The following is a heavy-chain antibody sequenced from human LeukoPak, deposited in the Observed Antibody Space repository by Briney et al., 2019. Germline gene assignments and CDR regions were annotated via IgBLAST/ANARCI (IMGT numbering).Heavy chain of an antibody. CDR1: GFTFSSYA. CDR3: ARDFGLNFGWLDY. D-gene: IGHD6-19*01. Sequence: GGSLRLSCAASGFTFSSYAMSWVRQAPGKGLEWVSAISGSGAYTYYADSVKGRFTISRDNSRNTLYLQLNGLRDEDTAVYYCARDFGLNFGWLDYWGQGTLVTVSS. CDR2: ISGSGAYT. V-gene: IGHV3-23*01. J-gene: IGHJ4*02.